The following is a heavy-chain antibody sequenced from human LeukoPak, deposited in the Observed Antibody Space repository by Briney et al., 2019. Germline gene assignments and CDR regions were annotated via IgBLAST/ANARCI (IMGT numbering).Heavy chain of an antibody. V-gene: IGHV3-33*08. CDR3: ARDYGDAFDV. D-gene: IGHD4-17*01. CDR1: GFTLSTYG. CDR2: IWSGGSNK. Sequence: GGSLRLSCAASGFTLSTYGMHWVRQAPGKGLEWVAVIWSGGSNKFYADSVKGRFTISRDNSKSTVFLQMNSLRAEDTAVYYCARDYGDAFDVWGQGTMVTVSS. J-gene: IGHJ3*01.